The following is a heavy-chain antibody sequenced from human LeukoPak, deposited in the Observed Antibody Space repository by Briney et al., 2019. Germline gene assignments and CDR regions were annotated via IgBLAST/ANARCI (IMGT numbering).Heavy chain of an antibody. V-gene: IGHV4-59*01. CDR3: VGDSYAIDY. Sequence: SETLSLTCTVSDGSISSYYWNWIRQPPGKGLEWIGYIYYSGSTNYNPSLKSRVTISVDTSKNQFSLKLSSVTAADTAVYYCVGDSYAIDYWGQGTLVTVSS. D-gene: IGHD5-18*01. J-gene: IGHJ4*02. CDR2: IYYSGST. CDR1: DGSISSYY.